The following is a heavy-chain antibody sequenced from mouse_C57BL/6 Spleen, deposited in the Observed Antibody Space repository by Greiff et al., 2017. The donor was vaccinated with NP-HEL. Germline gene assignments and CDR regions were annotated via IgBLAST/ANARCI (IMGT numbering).Heavy chain of an antibody. V-gene: IGHV2-2*01. CDR1: GFSLTSYG. Sequence: QVQLQQSGPGLVQPSQSLSITCTVSGFSLTSYGVHWVRQSPGKGLEWLGVIWSGGSTDYNAAFISRLSISKDNSKSQVFFKMNSLQADDTAIYYCARGLRGYFDVWGTGTTVTVSS. D-gene: IGHD1-1*01. CDR3: ARGLRGYFDV. CDR2: IWSGGST. J-gene: IGHJ1*03.